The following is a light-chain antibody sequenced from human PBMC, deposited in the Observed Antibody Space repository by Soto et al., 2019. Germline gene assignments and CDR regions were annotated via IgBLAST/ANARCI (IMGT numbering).Light chain of an antibody. J-gene: IGKJ4*01. CDR2: DAT. CDR3: QQRTNWLT. V-gene: IGKV3-11*01. CDR1: QSVTWY. Sequence: EIVLTQSPATLSLSPGERATISCRASQSVTWYLAWYQQKPGQAPRLLIYDATNRATGIPARFSGSGSGTDFTLTISSLEPEDFAVYYCQQRTNWLTFGGGTRVEI.